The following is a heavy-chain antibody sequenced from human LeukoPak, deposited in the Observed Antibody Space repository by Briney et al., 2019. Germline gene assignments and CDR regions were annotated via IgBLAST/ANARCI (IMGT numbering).Heavy chain of an antibody. CDR2: IYCSGST. J-gene: IGHJ6*03. Sequence: PSETLSLTCTVSGGSISSSSYYWGWIRQPPGKGLEWIGSIYCSGSTYYNPSLKSRVTISVDTSKNQFSLKLSSVTAADTAVYYCARVVPAAIPSIDYYYYMDVWGKGTTVTVSS. CDR1: GGSISSSSYY. D-gene: IGHD2-2*01. V-gene: IGHV4-39*07. CDR3: ARVVPAAIPSIDYYYYMDV.